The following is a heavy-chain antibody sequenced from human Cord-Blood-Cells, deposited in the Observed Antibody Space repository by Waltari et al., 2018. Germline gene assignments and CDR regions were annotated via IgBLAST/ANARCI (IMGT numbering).Heavy chain of an antibody. V-gene: IGHV3-53*01. J-gene: IGHJ3*02. Sequence: EVQLVESGGGLIQPGGSLRRSWAASGSTASGHYMSRVRQAPGKGLEWVSGIYSGGSTYYADSVKGRFTISRDNSKNTLYLQMNSLRAEDTAVYYCARAGSYYAFDIWGQGTMVTVSS. CDR1: GSTASGHY. CDR3: ARAGSYYAFDI. D-gene: IGHD1-26*01. CDR2: IYSGGST.